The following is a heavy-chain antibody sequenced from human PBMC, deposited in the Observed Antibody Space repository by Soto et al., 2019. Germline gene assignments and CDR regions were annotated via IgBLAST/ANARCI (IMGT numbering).Heavy chain of an antibody. J-gene: IGHJ5*02. V-gene: IGHV1-18*01. CDR2: ISAYNGNT. CDR1: GYTFTSYG. Sequence: ASVKVSCKASGYTFTSYGISWVRQAPGQGLEWMGWISAYNGNTNYAQKLQGRVTMTTDTSTSTAYMELRSLRSDDTAVYYCARDLGIVVVPAKNWYDPWGQGTLDTVSS. CDR3: ARDLGIVVVPAKNWYDP. D-gene: IGHD2-2*03.